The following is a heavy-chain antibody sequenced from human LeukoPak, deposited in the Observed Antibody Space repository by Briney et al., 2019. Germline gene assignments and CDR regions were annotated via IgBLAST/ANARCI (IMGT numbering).Heavy chain of an antibody. Sequence: SGGSLRLSCAASGFTFSSYGMHWVRQAPGKGLEWVAVISYDGSNKYYADSVKGRFTISRDNSKNTLYLQMNSLRAEDTAVYYCARAFYYDSSGYYYESAFDIWGQGTMVTVSS. D-gene: IGHD3-22*01. CDR3: ARAFYYDSSGYYYESAFDI. J-gene: IGHJ3*02. CDR1: GFTFSSYG. V-gene: IGHV3-30*03. CDR2: ISYDGSNK.